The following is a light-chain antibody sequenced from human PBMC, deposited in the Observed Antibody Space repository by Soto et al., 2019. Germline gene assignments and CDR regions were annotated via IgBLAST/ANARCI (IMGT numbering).Light chain of an antibody. CDR2: GAS. J-gene: IGKJ4*01. CDR1: QRISSN. V-gene: IGKV3-20*01. Sequence: EVVMTQSPATLSVSPGERATLSCRASQRISSNLAWYQQRRGQAPRLLIYGASSRATGIPDRFSGSGSGTDFTLTISRLEPEDFAVYYCQQYGSSPLTFGGGTKVDIK. CDR3: QQYGSSPLT.